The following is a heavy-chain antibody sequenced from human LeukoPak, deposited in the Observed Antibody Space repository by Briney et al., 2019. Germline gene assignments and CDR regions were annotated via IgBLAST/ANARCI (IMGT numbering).Heavy chain of an antibody. Sequence: PSETLSLTCAVYGGSFSGYYWSWIRQPPGKGLEWIGEINHSGSTNYNPSLKSRVTISVGTSKNQFSLKLSSVTAADTAVYYCARGYYDSSGYYYDKPYFDYWGRGTLVTVSS. CDR1: GGSFSGYY. D-gene: IGHD3-22*01. CDR3: ARGYYDSSGYYYDKPYFDY. J-gene: IGHJ4*02. CDR2: INHSGST. V-gene: IGHV4-34*01.